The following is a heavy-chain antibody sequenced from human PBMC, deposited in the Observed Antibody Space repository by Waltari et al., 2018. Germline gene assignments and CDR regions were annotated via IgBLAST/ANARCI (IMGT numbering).Heavy chain of an antibody. J-gene: IGHJ4*02. V-gene: IGHV1-2*02. CDR2: INPNSGST. D-gene: IGHD5-18*01. Sequence: QVQLVQSGAEVKKPGASVKVSCKASGYTFTGYYMHWVRQAPGQGLEWMGWINPNSGSTKYAKKFQGRVTMTRDTSISTAYMELGRLRADDTALYYCARVRGYSYGPYYFDYLGQGTLVTVAS. CDR1: GYTFTGYY. CDR3: ARVRGYSYGPYYFDY.